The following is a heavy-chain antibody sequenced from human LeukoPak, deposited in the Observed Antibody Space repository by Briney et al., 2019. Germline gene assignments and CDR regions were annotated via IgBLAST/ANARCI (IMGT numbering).Heavy chain of an antibody. J-gene: IGHJ4*02. CDR1: GFTFSSYT. Sequence: PGRSLRLSCAASGFTFSSYTMHWVRQAPGKGLEWVAVISYDGSNKYYADSVKGRFTISRDNSKNTLYLQMNGLRAEDTAVYYCAKSGTVVTPQSPSSDWGQGTLVTVSS. D-gene: IGHD4-23*01. V-gene: IGHV3-30-3*02. CDR3: AKSGTVVTPQSPSSD. CDR2: ISYDGSNK.